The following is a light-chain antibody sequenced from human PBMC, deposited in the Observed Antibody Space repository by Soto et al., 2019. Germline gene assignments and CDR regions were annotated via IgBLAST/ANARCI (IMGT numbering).Light chain of an antibody. V-gene: IGKV3-15*01. CDR3: QQYNNWPHT. CDR2: GAS. Sequence: EIVMTQSSATLSVSPGERATLSCRASQSVSSNLAWYQQKPGQAPRLLIYGASTRATGIPARFSGSGSGTEFTLTISRLQSGYFAVYYCQQYNNWPHTFGQGTKLEIK. CDR1: QSVSSN. J-gene: IGKJ2*01.